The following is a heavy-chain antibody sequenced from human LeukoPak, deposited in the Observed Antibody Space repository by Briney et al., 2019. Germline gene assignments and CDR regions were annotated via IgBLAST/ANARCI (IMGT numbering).Heavy chain of an antibody. D-gene: IGHD6-13*01. CDR3: ASGRQLGY. Sequence: GGSLRLSCAASGFTFSNYWMSWVRQAPGKGLEWVANIEEDGSEKYYVDSVKGRFTISRDNARNSLYLQMNSLRAEDTALYYCASGRQLGYWGQGTLVTVSS. CDR2: IEEDGSEK. CDR1: GFTFSNYW. V-gene: IGHV3-7*01. J-gene: IGHJ4*02.